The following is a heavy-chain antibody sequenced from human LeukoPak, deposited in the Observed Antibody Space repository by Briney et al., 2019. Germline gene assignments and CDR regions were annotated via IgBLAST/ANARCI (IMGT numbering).Heavy chain of an antibody. CDR2: ISSSSSYI. Sequence: GGSLRLSCAASGFTFSSYSMNWVRQAPGKGLEWVSSISSSSSYIYYADSVKGRFTISRDNAKNSLYLQMNSLRAEATAVYYCARVPWLGGYCSSTSCYENYFDYWGQGTLVTASS. J-gene: IGHJ4*02. V-gene: IGHV3-21*01. CDR1: GFTFSSYS. CDR3: ARVPWLGGYCSSTSCYENYFDY. D-gene: IGHD2-2*01.